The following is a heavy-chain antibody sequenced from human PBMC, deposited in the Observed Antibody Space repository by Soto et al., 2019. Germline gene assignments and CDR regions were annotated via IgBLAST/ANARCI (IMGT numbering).Heavy chain of an antibody. CDR1: GYSFTSYW. CDR3: VLLWATGKRTRHYFYYGMDV. D-gene: IGHD3-16*02. V-gene: IGHV5-51*01. Sequence: PGESLKISCKGSGYSFTSYWIGWVRQMPGKGLEWMGIIYPGDSDTRYSPSFQGQVTISADKSISTAYLQWGSLKASDTAMYYCVLLWATGKRTRHYFYYGMDVWGQGTTVTVS. J-gene: IGHJ6*02. CDR2: IYPGDSDT.